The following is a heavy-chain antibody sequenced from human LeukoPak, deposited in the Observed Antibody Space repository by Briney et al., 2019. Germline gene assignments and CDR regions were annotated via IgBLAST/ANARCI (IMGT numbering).Heavy chain of an antibody. D-gene: IGHD4-11*01. CDR2: ISSSGSTI. V-gene: IGHV3-11*01. CDR1: GFTFGDYA. CDR3: ARDSTSNYVYYYYGMDV. Sequence: PGGSLRLSCTASGFTFGDYAMSWVRQAPGKGLEWVSYISSSGSTIYYADSVKGRFTISRDNAKNSLYLQMNSLRAEDTAVYYCARDSTSNYVYYYYGMDVWGQGTTVTVSS. J-gene: IGHJ6*02.